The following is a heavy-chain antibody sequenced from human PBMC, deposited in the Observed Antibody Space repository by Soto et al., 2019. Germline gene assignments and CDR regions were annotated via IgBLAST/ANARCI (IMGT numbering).Heavy chain of an antibody. CDR1: GGSISSGGYY. Sequence: QVQLQESGPGLVKPSQTLSLTCTVSGGSISSGGYYWSWIRQHPGKGLEWIACIYSSGSTDYNPSLKSRVAISVDPSKDQLSLKLSSVTAADTAVYYCARESLSYSTASALDICGQGTMVSVSS. J-gene: IGHJ3*02. D-gene: IGHD2-21*01. CDR2: IYSSGST. CDR3: ARESLSYSTASALDI. V-gene: IGHV4-31*03.